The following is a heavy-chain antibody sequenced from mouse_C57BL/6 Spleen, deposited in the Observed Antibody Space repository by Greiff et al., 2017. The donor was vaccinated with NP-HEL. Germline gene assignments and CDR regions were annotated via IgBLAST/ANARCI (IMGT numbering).Heavy chain of an antibody. V-gene: IGHV5-6*01. CDR1: GFTFSSYG. CDR3: ARHEKGFAY. Sequence: EVMLVESGGDLVKPGGSLKLSCAASGFTFSSYGMSWVRQTPDKRLEWVATISSGGSYTYYPDSVKGRFTISRDNAKNTLYLQMSSLKSEDTAMYYCARHEKGFAYWGQGTLVTVSA. J-gene: IGHJ3*01. CDR2: ISSGGSYT.